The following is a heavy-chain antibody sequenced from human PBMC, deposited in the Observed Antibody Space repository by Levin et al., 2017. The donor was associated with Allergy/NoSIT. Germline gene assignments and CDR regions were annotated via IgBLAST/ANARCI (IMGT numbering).Heavy chain of an antibody. D-gene: IGHD5-18*01. J-gene: IGHJ4*02. CDR3: ARGAWLGYSYGGGYYFDY. Sequence: GGSLRLSCAASGFTFSSYAMSWVRQAPGKGLEWVSAISGSGGSTYYADSVKGRFTISRDNSKNTLYLQMNSLRAEDTAVYYCARGAWLGYSYGGGYYFDYWGQGTLVTVSS. CDR2: ISGSGGST. CDR1: GFTFSSYA. V-gene: IGHV3-23*01.